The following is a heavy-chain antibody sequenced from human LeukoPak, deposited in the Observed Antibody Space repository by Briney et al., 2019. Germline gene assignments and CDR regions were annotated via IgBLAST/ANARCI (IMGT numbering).Heavy chain of an antibody. Sequence: GASVRVSCKASGGTFSSYAISWVRQAPGQGLEWMGGIIPIFGTANYAQKFQGRVTITTDESASTAYMELSSLRSEDTAVYYCARDSYYDSSGYFGYWGQGTLVTVSS. CDR3: ARDSYYDSSGYFGY. CDR2: IIPIFGTA. J-gene: IGHJ4*02. CDR1: GGTFSSYA. D-gene: IGHD3-22*01. V-gene: IGHV1-69*05.